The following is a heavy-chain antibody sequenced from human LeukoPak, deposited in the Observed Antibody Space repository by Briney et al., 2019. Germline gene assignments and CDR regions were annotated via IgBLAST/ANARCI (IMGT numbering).Heavy chain of an antibody. CDR1: GGSISSYY. J-gene: IGHJ4*02. D-gene: IGHD3-9*01. CDR2: IYYSGST. V-gene: IGHV4-59*01. CDR3: ARDGGSYDILTGYYRGGHFDY. Sequence: PSETLSRTCTVSGGSISSYYWSWIRQPPGKGLEWIGYIYYSGSTNYNPSLKSRVTISVDTSKNQFSLKLSSVTAADTAVYYCARDGGSYDILTGYYRGGHFDYWGQGTLVTVSS.